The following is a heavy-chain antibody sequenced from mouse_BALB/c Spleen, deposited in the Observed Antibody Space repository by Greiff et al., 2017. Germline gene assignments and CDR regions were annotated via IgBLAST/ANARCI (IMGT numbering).Heavy chain of an antibody. CDR1: GYAFSSYW. J-gene: IGHJ4*01. V-gene: IGHV1-5*01. CDR2: IYPGNSDT. CDR3: TRSYDYYAMDY. Sequence: VQLQQSGAELVRPGSSVKISCKASGYAFSSYWMNWVKQRPGQGLEWIGAIYPGNSDTSYNQKFKGKAKLTAVTSASTAYMELSSLTNEDSAVYYCTRSYDYYAMDYWGQGTSVTVSS.